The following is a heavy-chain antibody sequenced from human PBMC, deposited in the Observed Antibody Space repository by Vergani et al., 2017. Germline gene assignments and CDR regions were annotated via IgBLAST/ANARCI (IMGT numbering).Heavy chain of an antibody. Sequence: QVQLVQSGAEVKKPGASVKVSCKVSGYTLTELSMHWVRQAPGKGLEWMGGFDPEDGETIYAQKFQGRVTMTEDASTDTAYMELSSLRSEDTAVYYCATSGLPAAAGGRTAWFDPWGQGTLVTVSS. V-gene: IGHV1-24*01. J-gene: IGHJ5*02. D-gene: IGHD6-13*01. CDR3: ATSGLPAAAGGRTAWFDP. CDR1: GYTLTELS. CDR2: FDPEDGET.